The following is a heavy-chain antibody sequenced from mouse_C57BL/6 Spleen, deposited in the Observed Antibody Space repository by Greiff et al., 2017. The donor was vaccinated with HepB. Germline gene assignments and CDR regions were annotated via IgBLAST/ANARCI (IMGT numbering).Heavy chain of an antibody. Sequence: VQLKQSGPVLVKPGASVKMSCKASGYTFTDYYMNWVKQSHGKSLEWIGVINPYNGGTSYNQKFKGKATLTVDKSSSTAYMELNSLTSEDSAVYYCARWRDRDYFDYWGQGTTLTVSS. CDR2: INPYNGGT. CDR1: GYTFTDYY. CDR3: ARWRDRDYFDY. J-gene: IGHJ2*01. V-gene: IGHV1-19*01. D-gene: IGHD3-3*01.